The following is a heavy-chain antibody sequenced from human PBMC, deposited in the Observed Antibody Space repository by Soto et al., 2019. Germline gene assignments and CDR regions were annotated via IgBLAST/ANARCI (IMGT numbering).Heavy chain of an antibody. CDR2: IWYDGSNK. D-gene: IGHD2-8*01. CDR1: GFTFSSYG. J-gene: IGHJ4*02. V-gene: IGHV3-33*01. Sequence: GGSLRLSCAASGFTFSSYGMHWVRQAPGKGLEWVAVIWYDGSNKYYADSVKGRFTISRDNSKNTLYLQMNSLRAEDTAVYYCARDPRGYCTNGVCYQKPGDYFDYWGQGTLVTVSS. CDR3: ARDPRGYCTNGVCYQKPGDYFDY.